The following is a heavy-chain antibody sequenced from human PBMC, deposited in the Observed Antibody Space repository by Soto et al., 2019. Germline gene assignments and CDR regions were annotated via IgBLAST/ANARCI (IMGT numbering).Heavy chain of an antibody. Sequence: QVQLVQSGAEVKKPGASVKVSCKASGYIFSNYDVNWVRQATGQGLEWMGWMNPNSGNTGYVQEFQGKVTITRNAXXSXAXXEISHPEDEDWAVYHCARSMVRALGVPQGNYGMDVWGQGTTVSVCS. CDR1: GYIFSNYD. J-gene: IGHJ6*02. D-gene: IGHD3-10*01. V-gene: IGHV1-8*01. CDR3: ARSMVRALGVPQGNYGMDV. CDR2: MNPNSGNT.